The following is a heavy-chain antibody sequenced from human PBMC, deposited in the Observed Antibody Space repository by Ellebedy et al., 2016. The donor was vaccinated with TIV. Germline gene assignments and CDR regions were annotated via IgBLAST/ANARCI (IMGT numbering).Heavy chain of an antibody. D-gene: IGHD3-22*01. CDR3: GMDDSSGYLKGY. CDR1: GYTFTSYG. J-gene: IGHJ4*02. CDR2: ISAYNGNT. Sequence: AASVKVSCKASGYTFTSYGISWVRQAPGQGLEWMGWISAYNGNTNYAQKLQGRVTMTTDTSTSTAYMELRSLRSDDTAVYYCGMDDSSGYLKGYWGQGTLVTVSS. V-gene: IGHV1-18*01.